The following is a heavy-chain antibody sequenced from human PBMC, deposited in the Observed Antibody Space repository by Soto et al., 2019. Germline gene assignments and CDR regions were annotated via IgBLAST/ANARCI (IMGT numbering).Heavy chain of an antibody. J-gene: IGHJ3*02. CDR2: INPSGGST. D-gene: IGHD4-17*01. CDR1: GYTFTSYY. Sequence: QVQLVQSGAEVKKPGASVKVSCKASGYTFTSYYMHWVRQAPGQGLEWMGIINPSGGSTSYAQKFQGRVTMTRVTSTSTVYMELSSLRSEDTAVYYCARGRTTVTHNDALDIWGQGTMVTVSS. V-gene: IGHV1-46*01. CDR3: ARGRTTVTHNDALDI.